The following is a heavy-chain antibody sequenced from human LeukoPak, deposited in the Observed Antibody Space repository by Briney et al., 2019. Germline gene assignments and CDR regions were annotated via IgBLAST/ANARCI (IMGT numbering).Heavy chain of an antibody. V-gene: IGHV4-34*01. CDR2: INHSGST. J-gene: IGHJ4*02. D-gene: IGHD2-2*01. CDR1: GGSFSGYY. Sequence: PSETLSLTCAVYGGSFSGYYWSWIRQPPGKGLEWIGEINHSGSTNYNPSLKSRVTISVDTSKNQFSLKLSSVTAADTAVYYCARADRSSTSCYGRLIDYWGQGTLVTVSS. CDR3: ARADRSSTSCYGRLIDY.